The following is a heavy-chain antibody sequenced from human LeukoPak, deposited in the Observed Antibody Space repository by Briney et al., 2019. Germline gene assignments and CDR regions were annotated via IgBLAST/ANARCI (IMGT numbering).Heavy chain of an antibody. D-gene: IGHD3-16*02. Sequence: SETLSLTCAVYGGSFSGYYWSWIRQPPGKGLEWIGEINHSGSTNYNPSLKSRVTIAVDTSKNQFSLKLSSVTAADTAVYYCARASMITFGGVIVPFDPWGQGTLVTASS. J-gene: IGHJ5*02. CDR3: ARASMITFGGVIVPFDP. V-gene: IGHV4-34*01. CDR1: GGSFSGYY. CDR2: INHSGST.